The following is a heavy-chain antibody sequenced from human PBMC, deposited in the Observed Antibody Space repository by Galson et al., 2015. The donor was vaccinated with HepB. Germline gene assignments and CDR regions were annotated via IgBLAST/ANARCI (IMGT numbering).Heavy chain of an antibody. CDR3: ATDRSGFYSLDY. J-gene: IGHJ4*02. CDR1: GYTLTELS. CDR2: FEPEDGET. V-gene: IGHV1-24*01. Sequence: SVKVSCKVSGYTLTELSMHWVRQAPGKGLEWMGGFEPEDGETIYAQKYQGRVTMTEDTSTDTAYMELCSLRSEDTAVYYCATDRSGFYSLDYWGQGTLVTVSS. D-gene: IGHD3-22*01.